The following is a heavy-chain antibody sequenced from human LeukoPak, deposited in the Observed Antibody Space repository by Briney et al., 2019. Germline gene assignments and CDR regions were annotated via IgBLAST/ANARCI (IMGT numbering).Heavy chain of an antibody. J-gene: IGHJ4*02. D-gene: IGHD3-10*01. Sequence: SETLSLTCTVSGGSISSSIYYWGWIRQPPGKGLEWIGTIHYSGNTEYNPSLKSRVSISVDRSKNQISLKLSAVTAADTAVYYCARGRSRFGDKCFDYWGQGTLVTVSS. V-gene: IGHV4-39*01. CDR1: GGSISSSIYY. CDR2: IHYSGNT. CDR3: ARGRSRFGDKCFDY.